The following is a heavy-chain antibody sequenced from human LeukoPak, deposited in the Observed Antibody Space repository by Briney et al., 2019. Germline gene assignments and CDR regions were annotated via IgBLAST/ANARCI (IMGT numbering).Heavy chain of an antibody. D-gene: IGHD4-23*01. Sequence: PGGSLRLSCAASGFTVSRNYYMNWARQAPGKGLEWVSVIYSAGSTYYADSVKGRFTISRDNSKNTVYLQMNGLRAEDTAVYYCARGDAYGGAWYYFDCWGQGTLVTVSS. J-gene: IGHJ4*02. CDR2: IYSAGST. CDR3: ARGDAYGGAWYYFDC. V-gene: IGHV3-53*01. CDR1: GFTVSRNY.